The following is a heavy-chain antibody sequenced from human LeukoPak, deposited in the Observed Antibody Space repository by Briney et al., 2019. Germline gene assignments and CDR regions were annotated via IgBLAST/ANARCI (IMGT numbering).Heavy chain of an antibody. V-gene: IGHV4-59*11. J-gene: IGHJ6*02. CDR2: VYDSGNTKYT. CDR1: DGSIIPHY. Sequence: SETLSLTCTVSDGSIIPHYWSWIRQPPGKGLEWIGWVYDSGNTKYTKYNSSLTSRVTISLDTSKKQFSLEVTSVTAADTALYYCARELGSGYGYGMDVWGQGTTVTVSS. D-gene: IGHD5-12*01. CDR3: ARELGSGYGYGMDV.